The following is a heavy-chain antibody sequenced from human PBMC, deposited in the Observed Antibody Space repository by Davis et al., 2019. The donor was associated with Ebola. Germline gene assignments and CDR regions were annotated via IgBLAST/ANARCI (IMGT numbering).Heavy chain of an antibody. CDR1: GGSISSSSYY. V-gene: IGHV4-39*07. CDR2: IYYSGST. Sequence: SETLSLTCTVSGGSISSSSYYWGWIRQPPGKGLEWIGSIYYSGSTYYNPSLKSRITISVDTSKNQFSLNLSSVTAADTAVYYCARDLRNCSGGSCYSGWYFHLWGRGTLVTVSS. D-gene: IGHD2-15*01. J-gene: IGHJ2*01. CDR3: ARDLRNCSGGSCYSGWYFHL.